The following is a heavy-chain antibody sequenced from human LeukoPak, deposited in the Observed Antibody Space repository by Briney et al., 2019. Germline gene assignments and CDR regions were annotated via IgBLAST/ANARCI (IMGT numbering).Heavy chain of an antibody. CDR3: ATHTISGVVTYAFQM. D-gene: IGHD3-3*01. J-gene: IGHJ3*02. CDR2: IHASGTT. Sequence: SETLSLTCIFSGGSFSTYYWSWIRQPPGKGLEWIGYIHASGTTNYNPSLKRRVTMSLDTSKNQFSLNLSSVTAADTAVYYCATHTISGVVTYAFQMWGRGTLVTVSS. V-gene: IGHV4-4*09. CDR1: GGSFSTYY.